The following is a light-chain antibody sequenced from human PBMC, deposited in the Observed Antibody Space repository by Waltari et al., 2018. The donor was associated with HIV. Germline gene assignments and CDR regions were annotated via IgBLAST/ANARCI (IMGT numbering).Light chain of an antibody. J-gene: IGLJ2*01. Sequence: HSALTQPASVSGSPGQSITISCTGTSDDLGIYNYVSWYQQNPGQAPKLIIYEVSKRPSGCANRFSGSKPGNTASLTISGLQAEDEGDYYCNSYTSSRTLVFGGGTKLTVL. CDR2: EVS. CDR3: NSYTSSRTLV. CDR1: SDDLGIYNY. V-gene: IGLV2-14*01.